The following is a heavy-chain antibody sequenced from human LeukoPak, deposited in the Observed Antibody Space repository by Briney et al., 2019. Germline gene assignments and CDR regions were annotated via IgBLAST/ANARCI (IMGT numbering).Heavy chain of an antibody. CDR2: IIPIFGTA. V-gene: IGHV1-69*15. J-gene: IGHJ6*02. Sequence: ASVKVSSKASGYTFTSYYMHWVRQAPGQGLEWMGRIIPIFGTANYAQKFQGRVTITADESTSTAYMELSSLRSEDTAVYYCARRGYYYGMDVWGQGTTVTVSS. D-gene: IGHD3-10*01. CDR3: ARRGYYYGMDV. CDR1: GYTFTSYY.